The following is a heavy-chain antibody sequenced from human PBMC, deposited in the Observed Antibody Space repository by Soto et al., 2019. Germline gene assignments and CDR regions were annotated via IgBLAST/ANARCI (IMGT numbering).Heavy chain of an antibody. J-gene: IGHJ4*02. CDR3: ARGGHVVVVTAALDY. CDR1: GDTFTDYY. V-gene: IGHV1-46*01. CDR2: VNPSGGHT. Sequence: QVQLMQSGAEVKKPGASVKVSCKASGDTFTDYYIHWVRQAPGQGLEWMGTVNPSGGHTTYAQHYLGRVTLPRDTPTSTLYMELTSLPSDATAIYYCARGGHVVVVTAALDYWGQGTLVTVSS. D-gene: IGHD2-21*02.